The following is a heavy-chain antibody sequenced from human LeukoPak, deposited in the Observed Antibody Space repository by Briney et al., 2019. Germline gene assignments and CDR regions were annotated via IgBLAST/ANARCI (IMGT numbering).Heavy chain of an antibody. CDR3: ARDQDTAMVDAFDI. Sequence: PGGSLRLSCAASGFTFSSYSMNWVRQTPGKGLEWVSSISSSSSYIYHADSVKGRFTISRDNAKNSLYLQMNSLRAEDTAVYYCARDQDTAMVDAFDIWGQRTMVTVSS. V-gene: IGHV3-21*01. J-gene: IGHJ3*02. CDR1: GFTFSSYS. D-gene: IGHD5-18*01. CDR2: ISSSSSYI.